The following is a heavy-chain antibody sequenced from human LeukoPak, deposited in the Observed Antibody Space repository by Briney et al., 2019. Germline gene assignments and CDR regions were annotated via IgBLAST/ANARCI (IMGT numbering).Heavy chain of an antibody. D-gene: IGHD4-23*01. J-gene: IGHJ4*02. V-gene: IGHV4-59*01. Sequence: TSETLSLTCTVSGGSISTYYWSWIRQPPGKGLDWIGSFYYTGSTNYNPSLRSRVTISLDTSKNQISLRLSSVTAADTAVYYCARGGNALDYWGQGTLVTVSS. CDR3: ARGGNALDY. CDR1: GGSISTYY. CDR2: FYYTGST.